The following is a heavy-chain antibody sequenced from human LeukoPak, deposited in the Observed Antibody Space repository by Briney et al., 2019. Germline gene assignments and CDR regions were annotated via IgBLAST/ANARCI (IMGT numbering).Heavy chain of an antibody. CDR1: GFTFTNAW. D-gene: IGHD3-10*01. V-gene: IGHV3-15*01. CDR2: IKSKTDGGTT. CDR3: TTDRGARDS. J-gene: IGHJ5*01. Sequence: PGGSLRLSCAASGFTFTNAWMSWVRQAPGKGLEWVGRIKSKTDGGTTDHAAPVKGRFSISRDDLKNTLYLQMNSLKIEDTAVYYCTTDRGARDSWGQGTLVTVSS.